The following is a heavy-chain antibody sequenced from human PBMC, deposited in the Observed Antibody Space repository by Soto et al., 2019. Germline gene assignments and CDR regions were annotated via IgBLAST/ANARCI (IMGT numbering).Heavy chain of an antibody. CDR1: GGTFSSYA. CDR3: ARDLNGVVTDY. CDR2: IIPIFGTA. D-gene: IGHD2-15*01. J-gene: IGHJ4*02. Sequence: QVQLVQSGAEVKKPGSSVKVSCKASGGTFSSYAISWVRQAPGQGLEWMGGIIPIFGTANYAQKFQRRVTITADESTSTAYMELNSLRSEDTAVYYCARDLNGVVTDYWGQGTLVTVSS. V-gene: IGHV1-69*01.